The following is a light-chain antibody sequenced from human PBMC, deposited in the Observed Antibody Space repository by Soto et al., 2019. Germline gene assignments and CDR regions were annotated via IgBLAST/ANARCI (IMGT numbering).Light chain of an antibody. J-gene: IGLJ1*01. Sequence: QSALTQPPSASGSPGQSVSISCTGTSSDVGGYNYVSWYQQHPGKAPKLMIYEVTKRPSGVPDRFSGSKSGNTASLTVSGVQAEEEADYYCSSSVGSNRFYVFGTGTQLTVL. CDR2: EVT. CDR1: SSDVGGYNY. CDR3: SSSVGSNRFYV. V-gene: IGLV2-8*01.